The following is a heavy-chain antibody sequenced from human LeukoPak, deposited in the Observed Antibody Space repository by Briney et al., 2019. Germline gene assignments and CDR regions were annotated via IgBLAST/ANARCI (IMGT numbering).Heavy chain of an antibody. D-gene: IGHD3-10*01. CDR3: AKDRVYDYYGSENYGYYFDY. J-gene: IGHJ4*02. V-gene: IGHV3-30*18. CDR1: GFTFNSYG. CDR2: ISYDGSNK. Sequence: SGGSLRLSCAASGFTFNSYGMHWVRQAPGKGLEWVAVISYDGSNKFYADSVKGRFTISRDNSKNTLYLQMNSLRAEDTAVYYCAKDRVYDYYGSENYGYYFDYWGQGTLVTVSS.